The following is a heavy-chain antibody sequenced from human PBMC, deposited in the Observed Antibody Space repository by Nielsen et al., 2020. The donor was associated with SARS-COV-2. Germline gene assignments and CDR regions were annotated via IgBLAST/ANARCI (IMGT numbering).Heavy chain of an antibody. CDR1: GYTFTSYY. D-gene: IGHD6-6*01. CDR3: ARASVKYSSSSGLDY. V-gene: IGHV1-46*01. Sequence: ASVKVSCKASGYTFTSYYMHWVRQAPGQGLEWMGIINPSGGSPSCAQKFQGRVTMTRDTSTSTVYMELSSLRSEDTAVYYCARASVKYSSSSGLDYWGQGTLVTVSS. J-gene: IGHJ4*02. CDR2: INPSGGSP.